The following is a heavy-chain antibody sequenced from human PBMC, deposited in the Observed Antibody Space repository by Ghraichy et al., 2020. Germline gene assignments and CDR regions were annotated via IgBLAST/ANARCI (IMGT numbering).Heavy chain of an antibody. Sequence: GGTLRLSCAASGFTFSSYWMNWVRQAPGKGLEWVANIKQDGTETYYVDSVKGRFTISRDNAKNSVYLQMKSLRVEETAVFYCARSSVPTAIDYHYGMDVWGQGTTVTVSS. V-gene: IGHV3-7*01. D-gene: IGHD2-2*01. CDR2: IKQDGTET. CDR3: ARSSVPTAIDYHYGMDV. CDR1: GFTFSSYW. J-gene: IGHJ6*02.